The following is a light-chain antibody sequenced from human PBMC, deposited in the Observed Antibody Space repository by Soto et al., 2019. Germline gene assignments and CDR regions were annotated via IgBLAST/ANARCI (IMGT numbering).Light chain of an antibody. J-gene: IGKJ2*01. CDR3: QHYGDSPYT. CDR1: QRVSSSY. V-gene: IGKV3-20*01. Sequence: EVVLTQSPGTLSLSPGERAALSCRASQRVSSSYLAWYQQRPGQAPRLLMYAASTRATGIPDRFSGSGSGTDFTLTIGRLEPEDFAVYYCQHYGDSPYTFGQGTRLEIK. CDR2: AAS.